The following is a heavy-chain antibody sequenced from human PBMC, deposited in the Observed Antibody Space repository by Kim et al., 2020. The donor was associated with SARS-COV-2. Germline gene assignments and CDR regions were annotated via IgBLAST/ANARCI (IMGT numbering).Heavy chain of an antibody. CDR1: GGSFSGYY. CDR3: ARAVLGERKKVVPAATKGYGMDV. CDR2: INHSGST. V-gene: IGHV4-34*01. J-gene: IGHJ6*02. D-gene: IGHD2-2*01. Sequence: SETLSLTCAVYGGSFSGYYWSWIRQPPGKGLEWIGEINHSGSTNYNPSLKSRVTISVDTSKNQFSLKLSSVTAADTAVYYCARAVLGERKKVVPAATKGYGMDVWGQGTTVTVSS.